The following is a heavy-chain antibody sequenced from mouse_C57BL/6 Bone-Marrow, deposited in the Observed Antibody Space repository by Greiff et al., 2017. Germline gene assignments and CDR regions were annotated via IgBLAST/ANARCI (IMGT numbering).Heavy chain of an antibody. CDR1: GYTFTSYW. CDR2: IDPSDSYT. Sequence: VQLQQPGAELVKPGASVKLSCKASGYTFTSYWMQWVKQRPGQGLEWIGEIDPSDSYTNYNQKFKGKATLTVDTSSSTAYMQLSSLTSEDSAVYYCARGGYYYGSSYVESYYAMDYWGQGTSVTVSS. D-gene: IGHD1-1*01. V-gene: IGHV1-50*01. CDR3: ARGGYYYGSSYVESYYAMDY. J-gene: IGHJ4*01.